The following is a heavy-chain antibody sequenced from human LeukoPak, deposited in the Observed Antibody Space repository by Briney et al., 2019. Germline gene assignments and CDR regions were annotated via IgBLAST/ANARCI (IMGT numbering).Heavy chain of an antibody. CDR3: SADYDYVWGRFDY. V-gene: IGHV3-49*04. D-gene: IGHD3-16*01. CDR1: GFTFGDYA. J-gene: IGHJ4*02. CDR2: IRSKAYGGTT. Sequence: SGGSLRLSCTASGFTFGDYAMSWVRQAPGKGLEWVGFIRSKAYGGTTEYAASVKGRFTISRDDSKSIAYLQMNSLKTEDTAVYYCSADYDYVWGRFDYWGQGTLVTVSS.